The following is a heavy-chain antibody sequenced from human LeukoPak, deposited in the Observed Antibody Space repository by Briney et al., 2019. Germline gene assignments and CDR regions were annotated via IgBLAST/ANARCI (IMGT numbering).Heavy chain of an antibody. CDR3: ARGDDYGDYLDY. CDR1: GGSIGSYY. Sequence: SETLSLTCTVSGGSIGSYYWSWIRQPPGKGLEWIGYIYYSGSTNYNPSLKSRVTISVDTSKNQFSLKLSSVTAADTAVYYCARGDDYGDYLDYWGQGTLVTVSS. V-gene: IGHV4-59*01. J-gene: IGHJ4*02. CDR2: IYYSGST. D-gene: IGHD4-17*01.